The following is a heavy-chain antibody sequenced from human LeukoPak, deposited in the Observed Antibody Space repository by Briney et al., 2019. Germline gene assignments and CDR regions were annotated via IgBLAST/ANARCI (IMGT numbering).Heavy chain of an antibody. V-gene: IGHV3-7*03. D-gene: IGHD3-3*01. CDR1: GFTFSNSW. Sequence: GGSLRLSCAVSGFTFSNSWMNWVRQAPGKGLEWVADIKQDGSEKYYVDSVKGRFTISRDNAKNSLYLQMNSLRAEDTAVYYCARDVLGRSGEQLDYWGQGTLVTVSS. CDR3: ARDVLGRSGEQLDY. J-gene: IGHJ4*02. CDR2: IKQDGSEK.